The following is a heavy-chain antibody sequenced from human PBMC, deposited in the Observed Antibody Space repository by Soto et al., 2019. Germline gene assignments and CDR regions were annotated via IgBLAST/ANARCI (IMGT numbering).Heavy chain of an antibody. CDR1: GDSVTFGHHY. CDR3: AGARSDSAGSSLGRRLDV. V-gene: IGHV4-61*01. D-gene: IGHD3-10*01. J-gene: IGHJ6*02. CDR2: IFFTGAT. Sequence: QVQLQESGPGLVKPSGTLSLICIVSGDSVTFGHHYWSWIRQPPGKGLEWIGHIFFTGATNYSPSPKSRVTMSVGSSKSQFSLNLTSVAAADSAIYYCAGARSDSAGSSLGRRLDVWGQGTTVTVSS.